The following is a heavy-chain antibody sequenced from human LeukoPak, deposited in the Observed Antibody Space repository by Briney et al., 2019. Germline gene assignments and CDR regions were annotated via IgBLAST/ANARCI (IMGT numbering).Heavy chain of an antibody. D-gene: IGHD2-2*01. CDR3: ARLGGPPPRGPRVVVPAAIYFDY. CDR2: INHSGST. CDR1: GGSFSGYY. V-gene: IGHV4-34*01. J-gene: IGHJ4*02. Sequence: SETLSLTCAVYGGSFSGYYWSWIRQPPGKGLEWIGEINHSGSTNLNPSLKSRVTISVDTSENQFSLKLSSVTAADTAVYYCARLGGPPPRGPRVVVPAAIYFDYWGQGTLVTVSS.